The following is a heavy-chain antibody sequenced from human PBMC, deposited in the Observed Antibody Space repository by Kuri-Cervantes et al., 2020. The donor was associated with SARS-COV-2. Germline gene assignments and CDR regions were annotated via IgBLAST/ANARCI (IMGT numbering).Heavy chain of an antibody. J-gene: IGHJ2*01. D-gene: IGHD1-1*01. CDR2: IRHDGSNK. Sequence: GESLKISCAASGFTFSSYAIHWVRQAPGKGLEWVAFIRHDGSNKYYRDSVKGRFTISRDNAKNSLYLQMNSLRAEDTALYHCARGTNPNAQYWHFDLWGRGTLVTVSS. CDR3: ARGTNPNAQYWHFDL. V-gene: IGHV3-30*02. CDR1: GFTFSSYA.